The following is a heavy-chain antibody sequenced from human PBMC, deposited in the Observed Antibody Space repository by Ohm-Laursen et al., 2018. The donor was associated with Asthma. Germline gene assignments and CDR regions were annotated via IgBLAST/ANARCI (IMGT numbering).Heavy chain of an antibody. D-gene: IGHD3-22*01. V-gene: IGHV4-31*03. CDR3: ARGVEYDYDSTGYYLGH. CDR1: GDSISNGGYY. CDR2: MYYSGTT. J-gene: IGHJ4*02. Sequence: TLSLTCSVSGDSISNGGYYWSWIRQHPGKGLEWIGYMYYSGTTYYNPSLNSRVAILVDTSKNQFSLKVNSVTAADTAVYYCARGVEYDYDSTGYYLGHWGQGTLVTVSS.